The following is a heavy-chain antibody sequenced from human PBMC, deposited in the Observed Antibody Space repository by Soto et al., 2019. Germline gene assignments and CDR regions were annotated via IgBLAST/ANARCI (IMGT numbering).Heavy chain of an antibody. J-gene: IGHJ4*02. CDR1: RGTFSSYA. CDR2: IIPIFGTA. V-gene: IGHV1-69*06. D-gene: IGHD3-9*01. Sequence: SVKVACKASRGTFSSYAISWVRQAPGQGLEWMGGIIPIFGTANYAQKFQGRVTITADKSTSTAYMELSSLRSEDTAVYYCARDSDSIFPGYCGQGTLVIVSS. CDR3: ARDSDSIFPGY.